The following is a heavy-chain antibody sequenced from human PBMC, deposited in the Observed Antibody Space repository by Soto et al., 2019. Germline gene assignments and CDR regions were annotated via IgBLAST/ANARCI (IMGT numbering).Heavy chain of an antibody. CDR2: LYYSGNT. D-gene: IGHD2-15*01. CDR1: GGSISPFY. V-gene: IGHV4-59*01. CDR3: ARVGGVAARSFDY. J-gene: IGHJ4*02. Sequence: SETLSPTCTVSGGSISPFYWSWVRQPPGKGLEWIGYLYYSGNTNYNPSLKSRVTISVDASKNQVSLRLTSVTAADTAVYYCARVGGVAARSFDYWGQGTVVTVSS.